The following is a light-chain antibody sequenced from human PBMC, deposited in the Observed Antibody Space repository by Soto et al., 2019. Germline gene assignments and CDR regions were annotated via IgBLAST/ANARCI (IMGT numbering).Light chain of an antibody. J-gene: IGKJ5*01. CDR1: QSISSY. CDR3: QQRSNWPPIT. Sequence: DIQMPQSPSSLSASVGDRVTITCRASQSISSYLNWYQQKPGKAPTLLIYAASSLQSGVPSRFSGSGSGTDFTLTISSLEPEDFAVYYCQQRSNWPPITFGQGTRLEIK. CDR2: AAS. V-gene: IGKV1-39*01.